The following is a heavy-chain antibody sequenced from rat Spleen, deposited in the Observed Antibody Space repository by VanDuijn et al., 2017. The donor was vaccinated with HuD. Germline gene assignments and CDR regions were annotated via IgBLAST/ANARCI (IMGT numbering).Heavy chain of an antibody. V-gene: IGHV5-25*01. CDR3: ARSVFDY. CDR2: ISSSGSRI. J-gene: IGHJ2*01. CDR1: GFIFSNYY. Sequence: EVQLVESGGGLVQPGRSLKLACAASGFIFSNYYMAWVRQAPKKGLEWVATISSSGSRIYYPDSVKGRFTISRDNAKSTLYLQMDSLRSEDTATYYCARSVFDYWGQGVMVTVSS.